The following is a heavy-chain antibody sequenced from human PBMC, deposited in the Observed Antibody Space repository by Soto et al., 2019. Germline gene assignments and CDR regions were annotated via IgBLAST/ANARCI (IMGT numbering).Heavy chain of an antibody. V-gene: IGHV5-51*01. Sequence: GESLKISCKGSGYSFTSYWIGWVRQMPGKGLEWMGIIYPGDSDTRYSPSFQGQVTISADKSISTAYLQWSSLKASDTAMYYCATDTTVTTDYYYYGMDVWGQGTTVTVSS. CDR3: ATDTTVTTDYYYYGMDV. CDR1: GYSFTSYW. J-gene: IGHJ6*02. D-gene: IGHD4-17*01. CDR2: IYPGDSDT.